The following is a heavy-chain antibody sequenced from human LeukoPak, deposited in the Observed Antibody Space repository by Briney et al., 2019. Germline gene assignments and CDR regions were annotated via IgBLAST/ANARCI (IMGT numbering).Heavy chain of an antibody. V-gene: IGHV3-74*01. J-gene: IGHJ5*02. D-gene: IGHD3-3*01. CDR3: TRDWRNMAFDH. CDR2: IRSDGTTT. CDR1: GFTFKNYW. Sequence: QPGGSLRLSCAASGFTFKNYWMHWVRQVPGKGLVWVSRIRSDGTTTDYADSVKGRFTISRDNAKNTLFLQMNSLRVEDTAVYYCTRDWRNMAFDHWGQGTLVTVSS.